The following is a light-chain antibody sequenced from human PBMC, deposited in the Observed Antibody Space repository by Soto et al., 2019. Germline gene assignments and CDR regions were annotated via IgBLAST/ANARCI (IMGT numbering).Light chain of an antibody. Sequence: EIVMTQSPATLSVSPGARATLSCRASQSVGSDLVWYRQKPGQAPRLLIYGASNRATGVPDRFSGSGSGTQFTLTISGLQSDDLAVYFCQQYNIWPRTFGQGTKVDIK. V-gene: IGKV3-15*01. CDR1: QSVGSD. CDR2: GAS. CDR3: QQYNIWPRT. J-gene: IGKJ1*01.